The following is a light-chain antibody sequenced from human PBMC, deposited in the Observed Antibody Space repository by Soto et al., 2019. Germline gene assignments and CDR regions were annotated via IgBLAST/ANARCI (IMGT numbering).Light chain of an antibody. CDR1: QGIRND. CDR2: AAS. CDR3: LQAYNYPRT. Sequence: AVQMTQSPSSLSASVGDIVTITCRASQGIRNDLAWYQQKPGRAPRLLIFAASTLQGGVPSRFSGSGAGTDFTLTISSLQSEDFATYYCLQAYNYPRTFGQGTKV. J-gene: IGKJ1*01. V-gene: IGKV1-6*01.